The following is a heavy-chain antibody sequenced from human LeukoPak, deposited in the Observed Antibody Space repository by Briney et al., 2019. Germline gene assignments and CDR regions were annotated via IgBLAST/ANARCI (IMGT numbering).Heavy chain of an antibody. D-gene: IGHD1-26*01. CDR1: GGSISSSSYY. CDR2: IYYSGST. Sequence: SETLSLTCTVSGGSISSSSYYWGWIRQPPGKGLEWIGSIYYSGSTYYNPSLKNRVTISVDTSKNQFSLKLSSVTAADTAVYYCARLAPTGANVDYWGQGTLVTVSS. V-gene: IGHV4-39*01. J-gene: IGHJ4*02. CDR3: ARLAPTGANVDY.